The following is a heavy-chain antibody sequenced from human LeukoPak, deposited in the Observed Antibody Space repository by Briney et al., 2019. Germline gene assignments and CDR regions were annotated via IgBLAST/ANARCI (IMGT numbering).Heavy chain of an antibody. CDR1: GFTFSSYS. V-gene: IGHV3-21*01. J-gene: IGHJ3*02. CDR2: ISSSSSYI. Sequence: GGSLRLSCAASGFTFSSYSMNWVRQAPGKGLEWVSSISSSSSYIYYADSVEGRFTISRDNAKNSLYLQMNSLRAEDTAVYYCARAHDFWSGYDSFDIWGQGTMVTVSS. CDR3: ARAHDFWSGYDSFDI. D-gene: IGHD3-3*01.